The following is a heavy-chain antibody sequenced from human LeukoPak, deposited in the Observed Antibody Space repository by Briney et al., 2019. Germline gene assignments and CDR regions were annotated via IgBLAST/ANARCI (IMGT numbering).Heavy chain of an antibody. CDR2: INPSGGST. CDR3: AKDKEQWYSSGWPDY. Sequence: ASVKVSCKASGYTFTSYYMHWVRQAPGQGLEWMGIINPSGGSTSYAQKFQGRVTMTRDTSTSTVYMELSSLRSEDTALYYCAKDKEQWYSSGWPDYWGQGTLVTVSS. V-gene: IGHV1-46*01. CDR1: GYTFTSYY. D-gene: IGHD6-19*01. J-gene: IGHJ4*02.